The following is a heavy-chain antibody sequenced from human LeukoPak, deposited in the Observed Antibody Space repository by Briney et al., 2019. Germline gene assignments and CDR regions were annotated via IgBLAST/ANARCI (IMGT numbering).Heavy chain of an antibody. CDR1: GFTFSSYS. J-gene: IGHJ3*02. CDR2: ISSSSSYI. CDR3: ARNLRAYCCDWFDPRDAFDI. D-gene: IGHD2-21*01. V-gene: IGHV3-21*01. Sequence: GGSLRLSCAASGFTFSSYSMNWVRKAPATGLEWVSSISSSSSYIYYADSVKGRCTISRDNAKNSLYLQMNSLRAEDTTVYYFARNLRAYCCDWFDPRDAFDIWGERTMVRVSA.